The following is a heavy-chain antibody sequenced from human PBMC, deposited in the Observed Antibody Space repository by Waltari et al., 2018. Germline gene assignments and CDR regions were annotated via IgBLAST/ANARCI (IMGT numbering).Heavy chain of an antibody. J-gene: IGHJ3*02. CDR2: NSPIVGTA. V-gene: IGHV1-69*05. D-gene: IGHD2-21*02. Sequence: QVQLVQSGAEVKRPGSSVKVSCRASGGIFTNYAISWVRQAPGQGLEWMGGNSPIVGTANSAQKFQGRLTITSDESTSTAYMELSSLRPEDTAVYFCARDLGAMKVTSALEIWGQGTRVTVSS. CDR1: GGIFTNYA. CDR3: ARDLGAMKVTSALEI.